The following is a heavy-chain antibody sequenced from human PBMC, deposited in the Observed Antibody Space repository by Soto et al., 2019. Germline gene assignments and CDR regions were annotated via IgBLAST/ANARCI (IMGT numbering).Heavy chain of an antibody. CDR2: IFYSGDT. Sequence: VQLQGSGPGLLKPSQTLSLTCTVSGASVNTGDYYWSYIRQPPGKGLEWLGYIFYSGDTYYNPSLKSRAPISLNTSRNRFSLTLTSVTDADTALYYCVGTGTTDDFWGQGTLVTVSS. D-gene: IGHD1-7*01. J-gene: IGHJ1*01. CDR1: GASVNTGDYY. CDR3: VGTGTTDDF. V-gene: IGHV4-30-4*01.